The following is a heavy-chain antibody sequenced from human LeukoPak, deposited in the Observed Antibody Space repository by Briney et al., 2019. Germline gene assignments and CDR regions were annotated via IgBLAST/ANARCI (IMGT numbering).Heavy chain of an antibody. CDR2: ISSGGTYV. CDR3: ARDLIPYDSSGYYSSDAFDI. Sequence: GSLRLSCVVSGFTFKTYSMNWVRQAPGKGLEWVSFISSGGTYVDYADSVKGRFTISRDNAKNSLYLQMNSLRAEDTAVYYCARDLIPYDSSGYYSSDAFDIWGQGTMVTVSS. V-gene: IGHV3-21*01. CDR1: GFTFKTYS. D-gene: IGHD3-22*01. J-gene: IGHJ3*02.